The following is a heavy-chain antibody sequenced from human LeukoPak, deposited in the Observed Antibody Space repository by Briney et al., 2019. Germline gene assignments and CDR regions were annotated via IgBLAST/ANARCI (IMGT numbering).Heavy chain of an antibody. D-gene: IGHD6-19*01. V-gene: IGHV3-7*01. CDR3: ARDRDWYHADS. Sequence: GGSLRLSCAASGFTFSSSWMGWARQAPGKGLEWVANIKEDGSAKHYAVSVQGRFTISRDNAKNSLSLQMNSLRAEDMGVYYCARDRDWYHADSWGQGTLVTVSS. CDR1: GFTFSSSW. CDR2: IKEDGSAK. J-gene: IGHJ4*02.